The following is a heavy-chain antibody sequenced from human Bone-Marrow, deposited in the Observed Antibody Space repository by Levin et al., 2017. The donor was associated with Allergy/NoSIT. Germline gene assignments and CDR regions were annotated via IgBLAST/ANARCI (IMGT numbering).Heavy chain of an antibody. D-gene: IGHD3-9*01. CDR1: GYTFTNYY. J-gene: IGHJ4*02. Sequence: ASVKVSCKASGYTFTNYYLHWVRQAPGQGPEWMAIINPSGGSINYAQKFQGRVTMTRDTSTSTVYMELSSLRSEDTAVYYCARGHFDWTNRGHLGYWGQGTLVTVSS. CDR3: ARGHFDWTNRGHLGY. V-gene: IGHV1-46*01. CDR2: INPSGGSI.